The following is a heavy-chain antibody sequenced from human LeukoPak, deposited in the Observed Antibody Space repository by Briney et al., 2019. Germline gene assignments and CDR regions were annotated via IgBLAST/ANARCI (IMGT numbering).Heavy chain of an antibody. Sequence: PSETLSLTCAVYGGSFSGYYWSWIRQPPGKGLEWIGEINHSGSTNYNPSPKSRVTISVDTSKNQFSLKLSSVTAADTAVYYCARGLAVAGTYYYYYYGMDVWGQGTTVTVSS. V-gene: IGHV4-34*01. J-gene: IGHJ6*02. CDR3: ARGLAVAGTYYYYYYGMDV. CDR1: GGSFSGYY. D-gene: IGHD6-19*01. CDR2: INHSGST.